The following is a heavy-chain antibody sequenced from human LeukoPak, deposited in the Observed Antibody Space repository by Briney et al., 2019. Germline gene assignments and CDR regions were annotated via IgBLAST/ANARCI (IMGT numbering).Heavy chain of an antibody. J-gene: IGHJ6*02. CDR1: GFTVSSNY. Sequence: AGGSLRLSCAASGFTVSSNYMSWVRQAPGKGLEWVSVIYSGGSTYYADSVKGRFTISRDNSKNSLYLQMNSLRAEDTAVYYCARQNRFLGSARYYYYGMDVWGQGTTVTVSS. CDR2: IYSGGST. V-gene: IGHV3-66*04. D-gene: IGHD3-3*01. CDR3: ARQNRFLGSARYYYYGMDV.